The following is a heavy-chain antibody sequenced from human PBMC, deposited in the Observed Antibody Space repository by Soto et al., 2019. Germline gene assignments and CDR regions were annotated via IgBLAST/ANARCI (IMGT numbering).Heavy chain of an antibody. CDR3: ARDAGTEVTSRGYFDH. V-gene: IGHV3-33*01. D-gene: IGHD4-17*01. J-gene: IGHJ4*02. CDR1: VFSFINYC. CDR2: IWHDGFNK. Sequence: CXRLSGPAGVFSFINYCIQLVRQAPGKGLEWVAVIWHDGFNKFYGDSVKGRFAISRDNSQNELYLQISSLRADDTALYYCARDAGTEVTSRGYFDHWGQGT.